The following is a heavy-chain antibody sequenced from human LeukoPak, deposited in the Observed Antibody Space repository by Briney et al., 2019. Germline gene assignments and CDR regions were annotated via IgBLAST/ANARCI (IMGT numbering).Heavy chain of an antibody. CDR2: INVGNGKT. D-gene: IGHD2-15*01. V-gene: IGHV1-3*01. J-gene: IGHJ4*02. CDR3: ARDYSRQRPCDF. Sequence: MGWINVGNGKTKYSQKLQGRVTITRDTSASTSYMELSSLRSGDTAVYYCARDYSRQRPCDFWGQGTLVTVSS.